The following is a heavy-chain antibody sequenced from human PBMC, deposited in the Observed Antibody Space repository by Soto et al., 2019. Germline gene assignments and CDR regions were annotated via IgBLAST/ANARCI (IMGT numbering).Heavy chain of an antibody. D-gene: IGHD6-13*01. J-gene: IGHJ1*01. Sequence: QLQLQESGPGLVKPSETLSLTCTVSGGSISSSSYYWGWIRQPPGKGLEWIGSIYYSGSTYYNPSLKSRVTISVDTSKNQFSLKLSSVTAADTAVYYCARRNQLVLEYFQHWGQGTLVTVSS. V-gene: IGHV4-39*01. CDR2: IYYSGST. CDR3: ARRNQLVLEYFQH. CDR1: GGSISSSSYY.